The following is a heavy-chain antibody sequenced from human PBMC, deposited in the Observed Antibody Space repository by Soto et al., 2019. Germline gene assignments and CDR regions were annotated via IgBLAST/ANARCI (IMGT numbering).Heavy chain of an antibody. J-gene: IGHJ5*02. V-gene: IGHV4-31*03. CDR3: ARSVFP. Sequence: QVQLQESGPGLVKPSQTLSLTCTVSGGSISSGGYYWSWIRQHPGKGLEWIGYIYYRGSTYYNPSLKSRVTISVDSFKTHLSLKLRSVTAADTAVYYCARSVFPWGQGTLVTVSS. CDR1: GGSISSGGYY. CDR2: IYYRGST.